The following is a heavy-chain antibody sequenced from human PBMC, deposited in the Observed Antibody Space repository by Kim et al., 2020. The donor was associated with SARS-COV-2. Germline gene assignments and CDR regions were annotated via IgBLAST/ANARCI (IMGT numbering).Heavy chain of an antibody. V-gene: IGHV3-7*05. J-gene: IGHJ5*02. Sequence: GGSLRLSCVASGFTFSSHWMSWGRQAPGKGLEWVANIKQDGSEKYYVDSVKGRFTISRDNAKNSLYLQMNSLRAEDTAVYYCASQLEGAAAWCFDPWGPG. CDR3: ASQLEGAAAWCFDP. CDR2: IKQDGSEK. D-gene: IGHD6-13*01. CDR1: GFTFSSHW.